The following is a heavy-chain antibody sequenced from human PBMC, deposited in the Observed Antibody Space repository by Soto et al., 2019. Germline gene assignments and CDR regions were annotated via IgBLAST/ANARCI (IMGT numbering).Heavy chain of an antibody. CDR3: ARHEGYYGSPAAGLFDY. Sequence: GESLKISCKGSGYSFTSYWIGWVRQMPGKGLEWMGIIYPGDSDTRYSPSFQGQVTISADKSISTAYLQWSSQKASDTAMYYCARHEGYYGSPAAGLFDYWGQGTLVTVSS. D-gene: IGHD3-10*01. CDR1: GYSFTSYW. V-gene: IGHV5-51*01. J-gene: IGHJ4*02. CDR2: IYPGDSDT.